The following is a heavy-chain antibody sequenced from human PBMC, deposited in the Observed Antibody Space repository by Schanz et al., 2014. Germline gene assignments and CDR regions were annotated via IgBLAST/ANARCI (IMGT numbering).Heavy chain of an antibody. J-gene: IGHJ6*02. D-gene: IGHD3-16*01. CDR2: IKNTFNSYTT. CDR1: GFTFSDYG. CDR3: ARAAYSHGLDV. V-gene: IGHV3-72*01. Sequence: VQLVESGGGVVQPGRSLRLSCGASGFTFSDYGTHWVRQAPGKGLEWVARIKNTFNSYTTEYAASVKGRFSISRDDSKSSLYLQMNSLKTEDTAVYFCARAAYSHGLDVWGRGTTVTVSS.